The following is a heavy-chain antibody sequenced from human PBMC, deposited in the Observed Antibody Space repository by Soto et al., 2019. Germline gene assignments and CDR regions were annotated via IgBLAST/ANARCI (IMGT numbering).Heavy chain of an antibody. Sequence: QVQLVQSGTEVKKPGSSVKVSCKASGGTFRNYPINWVRQAPGQGLEWMGSIFPLTDIPDYEQNFQARITISADKSTSTAYMELSSLTSDDTAMYFCARGPLVVLNYFESWGQGTLVTVSS. CDR2: IFPLTDIP. CDR1: GGTFRNYP. CDR3: ARGPLVVLNYFES. J-gene: IGHJ4*02. V-gene: IGHV1-69*02.